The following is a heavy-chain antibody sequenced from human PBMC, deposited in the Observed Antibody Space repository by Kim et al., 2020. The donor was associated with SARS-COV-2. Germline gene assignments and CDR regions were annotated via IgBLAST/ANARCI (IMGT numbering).Heavy chain of an antibody. V-gene: IGHV1-2*06. CDR3: SIVLLHCLFLLTTYFVL. Sequence: ASVKVSCKASGYTFTGYYMHWVRQAPVQGLEWMGRINPNSGGTNYAQKFQGRFTMTRDTSISTAYMVLISLRSYYTAVYYFSIVLLHCLFLLTTYFVL. CDR1: GYTFTGYY. CDR2: INPNSGGT. J-gene: IGHJ2*01. D-gene: IGHD2-15*01.